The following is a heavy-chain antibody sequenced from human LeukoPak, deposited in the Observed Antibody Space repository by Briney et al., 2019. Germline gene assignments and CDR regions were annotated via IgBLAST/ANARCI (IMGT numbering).Heavy chain of an antibody. D-gene: IGHD2-21*02. Sequence: PGGSLRLSCAASGFTFSSYDMHWVRQATGKGLEGVSAIGTAGDTYYPGSVKGRFTISRENAKNSLYLQMNSLRAGDTAVYYCARAYCGGDCPFDYWGQGTLVTVSS. V-gene: IGHV3-13*01. CDR3: ARAYCGGDCPFDY. CDR1: GFTFSSYD. CDR2: IGTAGDT. J-gene: IGHJ4*02.